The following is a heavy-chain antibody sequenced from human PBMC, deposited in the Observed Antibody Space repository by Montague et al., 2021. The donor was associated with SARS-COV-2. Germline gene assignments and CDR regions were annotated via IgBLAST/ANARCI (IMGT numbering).Heavy chain of an antibody. V-gene: IGHV4-59*01. CDR2: IYYSGST. CDR3: ARAPRGWLQLRDFYYFDY. CDR1: GGSISSYY. J-gene: IGHJ4*02. D-gene: IGHD5-24*01. Sequence: SXTLSLTCTVSGGSISSYYWSWIRQPPGKGLEWIGYIYYSGSTNYNPSLKSRVTISVDTSKNQFSLKRSSVTAADTAVYYWARAPRGWLQLRDFYYFDYWGQGTLVTVSS.